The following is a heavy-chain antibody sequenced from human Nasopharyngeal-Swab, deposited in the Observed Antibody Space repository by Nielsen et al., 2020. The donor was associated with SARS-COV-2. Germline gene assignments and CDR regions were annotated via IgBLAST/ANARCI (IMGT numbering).Heavy chain of an antibody. CDR2: IWYDGSNK. Sequence: GEPLKISCAASGFTFSSYGMHWVRQAPGKGLEWVAVIWYDGSNKYYADSVKGRFTISRDNSKNTLYLQMNSLRAEDTAVYYCARDDYGDYGEPFDYWGQGTLVTVSS. CDR1: GFTFSSYG. V-gene: IGHV3-33*01. J-gene: IGHJ4*02. CDR3: ARDDYGDYGEPFDY. D-gene: IGHD4-17*01.